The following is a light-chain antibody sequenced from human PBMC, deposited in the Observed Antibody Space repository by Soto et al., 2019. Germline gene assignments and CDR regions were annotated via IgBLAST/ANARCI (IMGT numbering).Light chain of an antibody. V-gene: IGKV3-20*01. CDR2: GTF. CDR3: QPHGSWT. CDR1: ETISSDK. Sequence: EIVMTQSPGTLSVSPGERATLSCRASETISSDKLAWYQQKPGQPPSLLIYGTFSRATDIPARFSGSGSGTDFTLTLSTLEREDAAIYYYQPHGSWTFGQGTKVEI. J-gene: IGKJ1*01.